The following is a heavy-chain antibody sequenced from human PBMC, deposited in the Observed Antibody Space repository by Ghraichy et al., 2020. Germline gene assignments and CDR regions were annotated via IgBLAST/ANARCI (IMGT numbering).Heavy chain of an antibody. J-gene: IGHJ4*02. CDR1: GFTFSGYW. D-gene: IGHD6-19*01. Sequence: GGSLRLSCAASGFTFSGYWMNWVRQAPGKGLEWVANIKQDGSQTDYVDSVKGRFTISRDNAKNSLYLQMNSLRAEDTAVYYCARPSRTGWSGTFDYWGQGNLVTVSS. CDR2: IKQDGSQT. CDR3: ARPSRTGWSGTFDY. V-gene: IGHV3-7*01.